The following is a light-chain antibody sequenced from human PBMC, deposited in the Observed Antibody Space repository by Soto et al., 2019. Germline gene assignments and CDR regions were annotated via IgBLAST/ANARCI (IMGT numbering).Light chain of an antibody. CDR3: QQRSNWPVT. CDR1: QSVTSRF. V-gene: IGKV3D-20*02. Sequence: EIVLTQSPGTLSLSPGERATLSCRASQSVTSRFFAWYQHKPGQAPRLLIYDASNRATGIPARFSGSGSGTDFTLTISSLEPEDFAVYYCQQRSNWPVTFGQGTKVDIK. CDR2: DAS. J-gene: IGKJ1*01.